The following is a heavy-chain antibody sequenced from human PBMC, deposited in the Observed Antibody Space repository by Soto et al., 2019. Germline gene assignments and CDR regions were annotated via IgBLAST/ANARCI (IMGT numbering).Heavy chain of an antibody. D-gene: IGHD3-22*01. CDR3: AKGFNYYDSSGYDAFDI. Sequence: GGSMRLSCAASGFPFSSYAMSWVRQTPGKGLEWVSAISGSGGSTYYADSVKGRFTISRDNSKNTLYLQMNSLRAEDTAVYYCAKGFNYYDSSGYDAFDIWGQGTMVT. J-gene: IGHJ3*02. CDR1: GFPFSSYA. CDR2: ISGSGGST. V-gene: IGHV3-23*01.